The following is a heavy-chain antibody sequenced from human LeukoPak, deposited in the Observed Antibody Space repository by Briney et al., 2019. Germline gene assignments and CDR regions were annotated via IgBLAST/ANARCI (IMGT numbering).Heavy chain of an antibody. Sequence: ASVKVSCKASGYTFTSYDINWVRQATGQGLEWMGWMNPNSGNTGYAQKFQGRVAMTRNTSISTAYMELSSLRSEDTAVYYCARGPLRRTLGFSGFRYFDYWGQGTLVTVSS. V-gene: IGHV1-8*01. CDR3: ARGPLRRTLGFSGFRYFDY. J-gene: IGHJ4*02. CDR2: MNPNSGNT. D-gene: IGHD1-14*01. CDR1: GYTFTSYD.